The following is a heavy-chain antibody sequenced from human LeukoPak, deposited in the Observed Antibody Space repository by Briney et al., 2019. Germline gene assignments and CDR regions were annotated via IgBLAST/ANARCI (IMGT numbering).Heavy chain of an antibody. CDR1: GFTFSSYA. CDR2: ISGSGGST. V-gene: IGHV3-23*01. CDR3: ARGATVTTDWYFDL. J-gene: IGHJ2*01. Sequence: SGGSLRLSCAASGFTFSSYAMSWVRQAPGKGLEWVSAISGSGGSTYYADSVKGRFTISRDNSKNTLYLQMSSLRAEDTPVYYCARGATVTTDWYFDLWGRGTLVSVSS. D-gene: IGHD4-17*01.